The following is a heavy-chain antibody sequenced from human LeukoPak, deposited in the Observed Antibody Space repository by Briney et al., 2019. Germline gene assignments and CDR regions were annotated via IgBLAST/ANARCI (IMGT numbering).Heavy chain of an antibody. J-gene: IGHJ3*02. CDR3: AKGVITMPSPLVLVI. CDR1: GFTFSSYG. D-gene: IGHD3-22*01. CDR2: ISYDGSNK. Sequence: PGRSLRLPCAASGFTFSSYGMHWVRQAPGKGLEWVAVISYDGSNKYYADSVKGRFTISRDNSKNTLYLQMNSLRAEDTAVYYCAKGVITMPSPLVLVIGGKGTMVTVSS. V-gene: IGHV3-30*18.